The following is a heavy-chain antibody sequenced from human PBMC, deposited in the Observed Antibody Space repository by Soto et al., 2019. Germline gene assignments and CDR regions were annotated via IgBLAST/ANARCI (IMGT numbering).Heavy chain of an antibody. CDR2: ISYDGSNK. V-gene: IGHV3-30*18. CDR3: AKGAGAGGGDY. J-gene: IGHJ4*02. CDR1: GFTFSSYG. Sequence: QVQLVESGGGVVQPGRSLRLSCAASGFTFSSYGMHWVRQAPGKGLEWVAVISYDGSNKYYADSVKGRFTISRDNSKNTLYLQMNSLGGEDRAVSYCAKGAGAGGGDYWGQGTLVTVSS. D-gene: IGHD6-13*01.